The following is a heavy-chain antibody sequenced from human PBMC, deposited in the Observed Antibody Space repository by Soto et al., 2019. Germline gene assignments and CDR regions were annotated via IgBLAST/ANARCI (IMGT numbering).Heavy chain of an antibody. Sequence: SETLSLTCTMSGDSYSISTYSWSWIRHPPGKALQWIGFIYQSGVTSYNPSLASRVSISLDRSNNQCSLKLKSVTAADTAVYFCAGMPYTSGLRFDPWGPGTLVTVSS. CDR3: AGMPYTSGLRFDP. D-gene: IGHD6-19*01. CDR1: GDSYSISTYS. J-gene: IGHJ5*02. CDR2: IYQSGVT. V-gene: IGHV4-30-2*01.